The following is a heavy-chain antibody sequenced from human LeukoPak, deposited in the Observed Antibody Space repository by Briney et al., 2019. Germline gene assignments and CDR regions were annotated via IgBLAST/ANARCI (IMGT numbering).Heavy chain of an antibody. J-gene: IGHJ4*02. V-gene: IGHV1-2*06. CDR3: AMNSGSYNPLDY. D-gene: IGHD1-26*01. CDR2: INPNSGGT. CDR1: GYTFTGYY. Sequence: ASVKVSCKDSGYTFTGYYMHWVRQAPGQGLEWMGRINPNSGGTNYAQKFQGRVTMTRDTSISTAYMELSRLRSDDTAVYYCAMNSGSYNPLDYWGQGTLVTVSS.